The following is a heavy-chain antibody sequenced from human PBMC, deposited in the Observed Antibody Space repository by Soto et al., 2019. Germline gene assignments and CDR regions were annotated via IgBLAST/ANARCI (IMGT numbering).Heavy chain of an antibody. D-gene: IGHD1-26*01. CDR3: ARDAAVGLFDY. J-gene: IGHJ4*02. CDR2: INAGNGNT. V-gene: IGHV1-18*01. CDR1: GYTFTSYG. Sequence: ASVKVSCKASGYTFTSYGISWVRQAPGQRLEWMGWINAGNGNTKYSQKLQGRVTMTTDTSTSTAYMELRSLRSDDTAVYYCARDAAVGLFDYWGQGTLVTVS.